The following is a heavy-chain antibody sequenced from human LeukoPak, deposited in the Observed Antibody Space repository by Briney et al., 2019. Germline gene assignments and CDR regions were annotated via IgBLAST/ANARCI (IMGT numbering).Heavy chain of an antibody. V-gene: IGHV3-30*03. Sequence: GGSLRLSCAASGFTFSSYGMHWVRQAPGKGLEWVAVISYDGSNKYYADSVKGRFTISRDNSKNTLYLQMNSLRAEDTAVYYCGVVPAYDAFDIWGQGTMVTVSS. CDR2: ISYDGSNK. CDR3: GVVPAYDAFDI. J-gene: IGHJ3*02. CDR1: GFTFSSYG. D-gene: IGHD2-2*01.